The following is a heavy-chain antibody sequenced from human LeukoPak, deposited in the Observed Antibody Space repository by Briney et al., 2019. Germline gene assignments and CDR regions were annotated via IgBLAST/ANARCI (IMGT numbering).Heavy chain of an antibody. CDR1: GGTFSSYA. V-gene: IGHV1-69*04. D-gene: IGHD1-7*01. J-gene: IGHJ6*02. CDR3: ARDITGTTSYYYYGMDV. CDR2: IIPILGIA. Sequence: SVKVSCKASGGTFSSYAISWVRQAPGQGLESMGRIIPILGIANYAQKFQGRVTITADKSTSTAYMELSSLRSEDTAVYYCARDITGTTSYYYYGMDVWGQGTTVTVSS.